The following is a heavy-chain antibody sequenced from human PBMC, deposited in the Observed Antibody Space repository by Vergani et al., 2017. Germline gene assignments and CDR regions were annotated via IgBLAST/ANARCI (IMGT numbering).Heavy chain of an antibody. CDR1: GFTLSSHA. J-gene: IGHJ4*02. CDR2: IWYDGSNE. D-gene: IGHD6-13*01. CDR3: AREGGSSSDVYDF. V-gene: IGHV3-33*01. Sequence: QVQLEESGGGVVQPGRSLRLSCAGSGFTLSSHAMHWVRQAPGKGLEWVAFIWYDGSNEYYADSVKGRFTISRDNSKNTLYLQMNNLRAADTAVYYCAREGGSSSDVYDFWGQGTLVTVSS.